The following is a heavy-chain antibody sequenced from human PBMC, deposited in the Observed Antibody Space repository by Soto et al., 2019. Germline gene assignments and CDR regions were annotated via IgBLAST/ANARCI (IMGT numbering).Heavy chain of an antibody. D-gene: IGHD6-13*01. J-gene: IGHJ4*02. CDR3: ARGESQQQRDY. V-gene: IGHV4-4*02. Sequence: LSVRWAVSGDSISSDEWWRWVRQPPGKGLEWIGEIYHSGSTNYNPSLKSRVIISVDKSKNQFSLKLSSVTDADTAVYYCARGESQQQRDYWGQGTLVTVSS. CDR1: GDSISSDEW. CDR2: IYHSGST.